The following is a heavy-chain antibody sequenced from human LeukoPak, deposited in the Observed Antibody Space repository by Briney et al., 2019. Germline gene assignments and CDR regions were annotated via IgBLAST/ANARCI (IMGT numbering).Heavy chain of an antibody. J-gene: IGHJ6*03. CDR1: GGSISSYY. V-gene: IGHV4-59*01. Sequence: PSETLSLTCTVSGGSISSYYWSWIRQPPGKGLEWIGYIYYSGSTNYNPSLKSRVTISVDTSNNQFSLKLSSVTAADTAVYYCARDASKYSYYMDVWGKGTTVTVSS. CDR2: IYYSGST. CDR3: ARDASKYSYYMDV.